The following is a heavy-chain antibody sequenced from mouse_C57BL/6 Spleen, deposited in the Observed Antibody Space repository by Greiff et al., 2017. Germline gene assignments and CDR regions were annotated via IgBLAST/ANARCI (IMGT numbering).Heavy chain of an antibody. D-gene: IGHD1-1*01. Sequence: EVMLVESGGGLVKPGGSLKLSCAASGFTFSSYAMSWVRQTPEKRLEWVATISDGGSYTYYPDNVKGRFTISRDNAKNNLYLQMSHLKSEDTAMYYCAREGITTVVADYWGQGTTLTVS. J-gene: IGHJ2*01. CDR1: GFTFSSYA. CDR2: ISDGGSYT. CDR3: AREGITTVVADY. V-gene: IGHV5-4*01.